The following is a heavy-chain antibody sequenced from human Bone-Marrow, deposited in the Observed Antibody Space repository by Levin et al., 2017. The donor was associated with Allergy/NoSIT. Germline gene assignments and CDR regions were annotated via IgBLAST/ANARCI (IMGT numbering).Heavy chain of an antibody. V-gene: IGHV5-51*01. CDR3: ASLRSDSSSSDY. Sequence: GESLKISCKASGYSFTTYWIGWVRQMPGKGLEWVGMIYPGDSETRYSPSFPGQVTISADKSNSTANLQWSSLKASDTAMYYCASLRSDSSSSDYWGQGTLVTVSS. J-gene: IGHJ4*02. CDR2: IYPGDSET. D-gene: IGHD6-6*01. CDR1: GYSFTTYW.